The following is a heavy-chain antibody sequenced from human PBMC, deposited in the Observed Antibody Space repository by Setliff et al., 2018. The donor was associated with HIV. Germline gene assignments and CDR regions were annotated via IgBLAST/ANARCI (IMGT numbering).Heavy chain of an antibody. CDR3: ARSIYEWGAFDI. D-gene: IGHD2-8*01. CDR2: IYSGGGST. CDR1: GHTFINYY. V-gene: IGHV1-46*01. Sequence: ASVKVSCKAPGHTFINYYIHWVRQAPGQGLEWMGIIYSGGGSTNYAQKFQGRITMTNDTSTSTVYMELSSLRSGDSAVYYCARSIYEWGAFDIWGQGTMVTVSS. J-gene: IGHJ3*02.